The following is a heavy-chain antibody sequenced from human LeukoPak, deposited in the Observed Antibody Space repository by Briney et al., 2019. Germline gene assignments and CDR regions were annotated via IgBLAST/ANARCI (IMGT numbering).Heavy chain of an antibody. CDR2: ISYDGYDK. Sequence: GGSLRLSCAASGFTFNDYAMYWVRQTPGKGLEWVTLISYDGYDKSYADSVRGRFTISRDNSKNTLYLQMNSLRAEDTAVYYCVRDNPRCCGVIPSNIDDYWGQGTLVTVSS. CDR3: VRDNPRCCGVIPSNIDDY. J-gene: IGHJ4*02. CDR1: GFTFNDYA. D-gene: IGHD2/OR15-2a*01. V-gene: IGHV3-30-3*01.